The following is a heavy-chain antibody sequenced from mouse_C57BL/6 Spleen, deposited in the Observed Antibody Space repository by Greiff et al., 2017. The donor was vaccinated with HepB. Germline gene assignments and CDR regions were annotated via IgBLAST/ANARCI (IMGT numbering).Heavy chain of an antibody. CDR2: IYPGDGDT. Sequence: QVQLQQSGAELVKPGASVKISCKASGYAFSSYWMNWVKQRPGKGLEWIGQIYPGDGDTNYNGKFKGKATLTADKSSSTAYMQLSSLTSEDSAVYFCARSLLSYAMDYWGQGTSVTVSS. D-gene: IGHD1-2*01. V-gene: IGHV1-80*01. CDR3: ARSLLSYAMDY. J-gene: IGHJ4*01. CDR1: GYAFSSYW.